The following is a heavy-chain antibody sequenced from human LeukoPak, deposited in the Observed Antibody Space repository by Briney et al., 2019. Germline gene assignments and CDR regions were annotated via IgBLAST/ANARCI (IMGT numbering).Heavy chain of an antibody. CDR3: ARGGRYCSGGSCYKPYFQH. D-gene: IGHD2-15*01. CDR2: INHSGST. J-gene: IGHJ1*01. V-gene: IGHV4-34*01. CDR1: GGSFSGYY. Sequence: SETLSLTCAVYGGSFSGYYWSWIRQPPGKGPEWIGEINHSGSTNYNPSLKSRVTISVDTSKNQFSLKLSSVTAADTAVYYCARGGRYCSGGSCYKPYFQHWGQGTLVTVSS.